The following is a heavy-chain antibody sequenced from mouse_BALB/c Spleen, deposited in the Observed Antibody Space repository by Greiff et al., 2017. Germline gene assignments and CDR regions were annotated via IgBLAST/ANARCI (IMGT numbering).Heavy chain of an antibody. CDR2: ISNGGGST. D-gene: IGHD1-2*01. CDR1: GFTFSSYT. V-gene: IGHV5-12-2*01. Sequence: EVKLVESGGGLVQPGGSLKLSCAASGFTFSSYTMSWVRQTPEKRLEWVAYISNGGGSTYYPDTVKGRFTISRDNAKNTLYLQMSSLKSEDTAMYYCARRGYYGYDYYAMDYWGQGTSVTVSS. J-gene: IGHJ4*01. CDR3: ARRGYYGYDYYAMDY.